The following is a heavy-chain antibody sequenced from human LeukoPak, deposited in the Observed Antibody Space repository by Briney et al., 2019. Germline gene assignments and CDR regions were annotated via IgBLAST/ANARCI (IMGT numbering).Heavy chain of an antibody. CDR1: GFTFSIYS. Sequence: GGSLRLSCAASGFTFSIYSMNWVRQAPGKGLEWLSSIASSSNYIYYADSVKGRFTISRDNVQNSLYLQMNSLRAEDTAMYYCARDRGYFDNWGQGTLVTVSS. CDR2: IASSSNYI. J-gene: IGHJ4*02. V-gene: IGHV3-21*01. CDR3: ARDRGYFDN.